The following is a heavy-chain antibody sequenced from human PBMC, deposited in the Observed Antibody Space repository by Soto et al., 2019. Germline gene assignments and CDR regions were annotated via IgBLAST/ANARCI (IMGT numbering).Heavy chain of an antibody. Sequence: QVQLVESGGGVVQPGRSLRLSCAASGFTFSSYGMHWVRQAPGKGLEWVAVISYDGSNKYYADSVKGRFTISRDNSKNTLYLQMNSLRAEDTAVYYCARQLIRAAAYYYGMDVWGQGTTVTVSS. CDR2: ISYDGSNK. CDR1: GFTFSSYG. V-gene: IGHV3-30*03. CDR3: ARQLIRAAAYYYGMDV. D-gene: IGHD6-13*01. J-gene: IGHJ6*02.